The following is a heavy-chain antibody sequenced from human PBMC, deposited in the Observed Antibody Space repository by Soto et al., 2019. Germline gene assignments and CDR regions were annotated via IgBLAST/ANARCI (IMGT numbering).Heavy chain of an antibody. CDR1: GGTFSSYA. CDR2: IIPIFGTA. V-gene: IGHV1-69*06. D-gene: IGHD3-3*01. CDR3: ARDLGYDFWSGLGYYYYGMDV. J-gene: IGHJ6*02. Sequence: SVKVSCKASGGTFSSYAISWVRQAPGQGLEWMGGIIPIFGTANYAQKFQGRVTITADKSTSTAYMELSSLRSEDTAVYYCARDLGYDFWSGLGYYYYGMDVWGQGPTVTVSS.